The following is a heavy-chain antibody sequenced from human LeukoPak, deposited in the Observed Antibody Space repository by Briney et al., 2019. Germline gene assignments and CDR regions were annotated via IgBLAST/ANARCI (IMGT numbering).Heavy chain of an antibody. CDR1: GFTFSSYS. V-gene: IGHV4-38-2*01. J-gene: IGHJ3*02. CDR2: IYHSGST. Sequence: GSLRLSCAASGFTFSSYSMNWVRQAPGKGLEWIGNIYHSGSTYSNPSLKSRVIISVDTSKNQFSLKLSSVTAADTAVYWCARGAFGVLLSAFDIWGQGTMVTVSS. CDR3: ARGAFGVLLSAFDI. D-gene: IGHD3-3*01.